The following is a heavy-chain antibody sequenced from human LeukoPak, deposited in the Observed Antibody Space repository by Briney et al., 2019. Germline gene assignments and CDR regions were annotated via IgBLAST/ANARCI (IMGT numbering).Heavy chain of an antibody. V-gene: IGHV1-69*05. Sequence: SVKVSCKASGGTFSSYAISWVRQAPGQGLEWMGGIIPIFGTANYAQKFQGRVTITTDESTSTAYMELSSLRSEDTAVYYCAREKTYYDILTGPMDYWGQGTLVTVSS. CDR1: GGTFSSYA. D-gene: IGHD3-9*01. CDR2: IIPIFGTA. CDR3: AREKTYYDILTGPMDY. J-gene: IGHJ4*02.